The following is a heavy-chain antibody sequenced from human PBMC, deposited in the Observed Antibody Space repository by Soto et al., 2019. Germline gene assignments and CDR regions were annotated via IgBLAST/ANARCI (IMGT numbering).Heavy chain of an antibody. V-gene: IGHV3-30-3*01. CDR3: ARAEATTNYY. J-gene: IGHJ4*02. Sequence: PGGSLRLSCAASGFKFSDYAMHWVRQAPGKGLEWVAVISYDGSNKYYADSVKGRFTISRDSFKNTVYLQMNSLRADDTAVYYCARAEATTNYYWGRGTLVTVSS. CDR2: ISYDGSNK. CDR1: GFKFSDYA. D-gene: IGHD1-26*01.